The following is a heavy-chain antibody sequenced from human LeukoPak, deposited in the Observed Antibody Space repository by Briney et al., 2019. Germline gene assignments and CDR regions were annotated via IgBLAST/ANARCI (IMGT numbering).Heavy chain of an antibody. CDR2: IYSGGST. CDR1: GFTVSSNY. J-gene: IGHJ4*02. V-gene: IGHV3-53*01. CDR3: ARDDSSGY. Sequence: PGGSLRLSCAASGFTVSSNYMSWVRQAPGKGLEWVSVIYSGGSTYYADSVKGRFNISRDNSKNKLYLQMNSLRAEETAVYYCARDDSSGYWGQGTLVTVSS. D-gene: IGHD6-19*01.